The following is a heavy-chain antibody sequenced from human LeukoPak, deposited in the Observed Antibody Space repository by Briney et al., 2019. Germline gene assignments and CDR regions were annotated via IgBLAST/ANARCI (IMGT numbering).Heavy chain of an antibody. CDR3: AREDYDFWSGYPQGTLRAFDI. J-gene: IGHJ3*02. CDR2: IYYSGST. CDR1: GGSISSSSYY. V-gene: IGHV4-39*07. D-gene: IGHD3-3*01. Sequence: TSETLSLTCTVSGGSISSSSYYWGWIRKPPGKGLEWIGSIYYSGSTYYNPSLKSRVTISVDTSKNQFSLKLSSVTAADTAVYYCAREDYDFWSGYPQGTLRAFDIWGQGTMVTVSS.